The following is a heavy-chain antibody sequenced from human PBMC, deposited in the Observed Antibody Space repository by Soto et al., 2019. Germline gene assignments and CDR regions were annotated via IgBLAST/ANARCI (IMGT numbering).Heavy chain of an antibody. V-gene: IGHV1-18*01. D-gene: IGHD3-22*01. CDR1: GCTFTSYG. CDR3: ARVPPYYYDSSGYWVWFDP. CDR2: ISAYNGNT. Sequence: ASLKVSCNTSGCTFTSYGISCVRHTPGRGVEWMGWISAYNGNTNYAQKLQGRVTMTTDTSTSTAYMELRRLRSDDTAVYYCARVPPYYYDSSGYWVWFDPWGQGTLVTVSS. J-gene: IGHJ5*02.